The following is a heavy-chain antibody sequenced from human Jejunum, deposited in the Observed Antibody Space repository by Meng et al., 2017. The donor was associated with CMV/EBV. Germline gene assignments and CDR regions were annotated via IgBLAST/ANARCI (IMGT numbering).Heavy chain of an antibody. CDR1: GFSVSSNY. CDR3: VRNLGYTYGLVS. D-gene: IGHD5-18*01. V-gene: IGHV3-66*01. Sequence: EVSLVQCVGGLVPAGESLRLSCAACGFSVSSNYMSWGRQAPGKGLELVTLIYSGGNTFYADSVKGRFTISRDNSKNVLYLQMNSVRAEDTALYHCVRNLGYTYGLVSWGQGTLVTVSS. CDR2: IYSGGNT. J-gene: IGHJ5*02.